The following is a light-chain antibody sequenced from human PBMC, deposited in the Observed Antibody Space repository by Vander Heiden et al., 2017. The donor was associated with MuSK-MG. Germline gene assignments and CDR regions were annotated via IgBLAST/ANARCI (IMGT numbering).Light chain of an antibody. J-gene: IGLJ2*01. Sequence: QSALTQEAAVSGTVGQKVTLSCTGNSKNIGSYAVGWYQQISNGSPKGVVFGDSLPSGIPDRFSGSKSGTTASLNISGLQPEEEADDYCSTWDYPLSALVFGGGTKLTVL. CDR3: STWDYPLSALV. CDR2: GDS. CDR1: SKNIGSYA. V-gene: IGLV1-36*01.